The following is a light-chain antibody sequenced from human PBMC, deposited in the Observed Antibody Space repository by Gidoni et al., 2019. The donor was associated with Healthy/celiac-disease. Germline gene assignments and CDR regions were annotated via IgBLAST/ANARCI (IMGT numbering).Light chain of an antibody. CDR3: SSYTSSSHVV. J-gene: IGLJ2*01. CDR1: SSDVGGYNY. V-gene: IGLV2-14*01. CDR2: EVS. Sequence: QSALTQPASVSGSPGQSITISCTATSSDVGGYNYVSWYQQHPGKAPKLMIYEVSNRPSGVSNRFSGSKSGNTASLTISGLQAEDEADYYCSSYTSSSHVVFGGGTKLTVL.